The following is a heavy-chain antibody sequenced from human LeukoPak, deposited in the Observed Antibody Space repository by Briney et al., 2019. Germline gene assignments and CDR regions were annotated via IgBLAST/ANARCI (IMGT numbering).Heavy chain of an antibody. D-gene: IGHD5-12*01. Sequence: SETLSLTCTVSGGSISSYYWSWIRQPPGKGLEWIGYIYYSGSTNYNPSLKSRVTISVDTSKNQFSLKLSSVTAADTAVYYCARDEGLEGLDYCGQGTLVTVSS. CDR1: GGSISSYY. CDR3: ARDEGLEGLDY. J-gene: IGHJ4*02. V-gene: IGHV4-59*01. CDR2: IYYSGST.